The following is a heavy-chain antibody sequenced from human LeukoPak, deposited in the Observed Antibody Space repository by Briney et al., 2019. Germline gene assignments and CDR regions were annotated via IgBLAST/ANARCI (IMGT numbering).Heavy chain of an antibody. D-gene: IGHD5-18*01. CDR3: TTAPSGYAYMNGWHLDY. J-gene: IGHJ4*02. CDR2: IKRKRDCETT. V-gene: IGHV3-15*01. CDR1: GFGFSYAW. Sequence: PGRSLRLFCAASGFGFSYAWMSWVRQAPGKGPEGMGRIKRKRDCETTDDAAPVKGSVTISRDDSKNTLFLQMNSLKTEDTAFYYCTTAPSGYAYMNGWHLDYWGQGALVTVSS.